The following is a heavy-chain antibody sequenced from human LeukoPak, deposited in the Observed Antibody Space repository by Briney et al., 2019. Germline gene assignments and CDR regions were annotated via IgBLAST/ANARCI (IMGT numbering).Heavy chain of an antibody. D-gene: IGHD1-14*01. V-gene: IGHV4-38-2*02. CDR2: IYHSGST. J-gene: IGHJ4*02. Sequence: SETLSLTCTVSVYSISSGYYWGWIRQPPGKGREWIGSIYHSGSTYYNPSLKSRVSISVDTSKNQFSLKLTSVTAADTAVYYCARAPEYGLYYFDYWGQGTLVTVSS. CDR1: VYSISSGYY. CDR3: ARAPEYGLYYFDY.